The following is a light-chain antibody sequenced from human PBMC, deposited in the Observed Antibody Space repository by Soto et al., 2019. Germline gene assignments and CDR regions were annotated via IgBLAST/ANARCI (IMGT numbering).Light chain of an antibody. Sequence: DVQTTQSPSSLSASVGDRVTITCRASQGIAPYLAWFQQKPGKVPKLLIYAASTLQSGVPSRFSGSGSGTDFTLTISSLQPEDVATYYCQKYNSAPLTFGGGTKVDIK. CDR2: AAS. J-gene: IGKJ4*01. CDR3: QKYNSAPLT. V-gene: IGKV1-27*01. CDR1: QGIAPY.